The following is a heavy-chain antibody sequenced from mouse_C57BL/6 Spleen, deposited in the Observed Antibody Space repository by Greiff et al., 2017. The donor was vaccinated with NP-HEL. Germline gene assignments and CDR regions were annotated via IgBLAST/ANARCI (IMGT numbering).Heavy chain of an antibody. CDR2: ISSGSSTI. J-gene: IGHJ4*01. CDR3: APGGGYAMDY. Sequence: DVKLVESGGGLVKPGGSLKLSYAASGFTFSDYGMHWVRQAPEKGLEWVAYISSGSSTIYYADTVKGRFTISRDNAKNTLFLQMTSLRSEDTAMYYCAPGGGYAMDYWGQGTSVTVSS. CDR1: GFTFSDYG. V-gene: IGHV5-17*01.